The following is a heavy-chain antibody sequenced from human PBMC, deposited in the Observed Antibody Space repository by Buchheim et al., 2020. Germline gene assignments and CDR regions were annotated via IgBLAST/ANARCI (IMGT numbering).Heavy chain of an antibody. CDR3: ARVLVVPAAPVGWFDP. J-gene: IGHJ5*02. CDR2: IYYSGST. V-gene: IGHV4-31*03. Sequence: QVQLQESGPGLVKPSQTLSLTCTVSGGSISSGGYYWSWIRQHPGKGLEWIGYIYYSGSTYYNPSLKRRVPISVETSKNQFSLKLSSVTAADTAVYYCARVLVVPAAPVGWFDPWGQGTL. D-gene: IGHD2-2*01. CDR1: GGSISSGGYY.